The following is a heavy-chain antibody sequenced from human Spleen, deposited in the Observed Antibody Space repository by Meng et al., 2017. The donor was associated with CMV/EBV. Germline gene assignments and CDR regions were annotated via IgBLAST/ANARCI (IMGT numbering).Heavy chain of an antibody. V-gene: IGHV3-74*03. Sequence: GGSLRLSCVASGFTFSDYYMSWIRQAPGKGLVWVSRISGDGSSTTYADSVKGRFTISRDNTKNTVHLQMNSLRVEDTAIYYCARDRLSPFYDSGSGAHATTHGVDVWGQGTTVTVSS. CDR2: ISGDGSST. CDR1: GFTFSDYY. CDR3: ARDRLSPFYDSGSGAHATTHGVDV. J-gene: IGHJ6*02. D-gene: IGHD3-3*01.